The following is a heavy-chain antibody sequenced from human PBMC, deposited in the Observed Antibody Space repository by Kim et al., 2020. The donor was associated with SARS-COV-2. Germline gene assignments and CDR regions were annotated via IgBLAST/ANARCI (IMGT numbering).Heavy chain of an antibody. CDR1: DGSINSRGYY. V-gene: IGHV4-39*01. CDR2: VYYTRNT. Sequence: SETLSLTCTVSDGSINSRGYYWGWIRPPPGKGLEWIGSVYYTRNTYSTPSLKSLLTISVDTTKNQFYLKLNSGTAADTAVYYCARHFRGTSMQLFGLYQFAYWGQGSLVTVSS. D-gene: IGHD2-2*02. J-gene: IGHJ4*02. CDR3: ARHFRGTSMQLFGLYQFAY.